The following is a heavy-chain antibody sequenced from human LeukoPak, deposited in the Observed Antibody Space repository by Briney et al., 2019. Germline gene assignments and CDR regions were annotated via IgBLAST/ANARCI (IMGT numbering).Heavy chain of an antibody. CDR2: MSGSGAGT. J-gene: IGHJ4*02. V-gene: IGHV3-23*01. CDR1: GLTFSSYA. CDR3: ATRMVGATTYFNY. Sequence: PGGSLRLSCAASGLTFSSYAVSWVRQAPGKGLEWVSGMSGSGAGTYYADSVKGRFTISRDNSKNTLYLQMNSLRAEDTAVYYCATRMVGATTYFNYWGQGTLVTVSS. D-gene: IGHD1-26*01.